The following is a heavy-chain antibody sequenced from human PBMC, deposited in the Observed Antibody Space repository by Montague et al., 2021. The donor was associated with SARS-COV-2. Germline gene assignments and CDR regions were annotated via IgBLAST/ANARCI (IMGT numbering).Heavy chain of an antibody. CDR1: GGSFSNYY. CDR3: ARVRARSSAMGLVTYGWGCYGMDV. V-gene: IGHV4-59*10. Sequence: SETLSLTCAVYGGSFSNYYWSWIRQPPGKGLEWIGQIYASGSTNYNPSLKSRVTMSVDTSKDQFSLKLSSVTAADTAVYYCARVRARSSAMGLVTYGWGCYGMDVWGQGTTVAVSS. CDR2: IYASGST. J-gene: IGHJ6*02. D-gene: IGHD2-2*01.